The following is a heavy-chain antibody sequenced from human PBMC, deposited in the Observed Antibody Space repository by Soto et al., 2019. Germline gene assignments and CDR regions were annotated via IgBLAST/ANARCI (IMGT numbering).Heavy chain of an antibody. CDR2: ISAYNGNT. Sequence: QVQLVQSGAEVKKPGASVKVSCKASGYTFTSYGISWVRQAPGQGLEWMGWISAYNGNTNYAQKLQGRVTMTTDTSTSTAYMELRSLGSDDTAVYYCARDATAIVLMNWFDPWGQGTLVTVSS. CDR3: ARDATAIVLMNWFDP. V-gene: IGHV1-18*01. J-gene: IGHJ5*02. CDR1: GYTFTSYG. D-gene: IGHD2-8*01.